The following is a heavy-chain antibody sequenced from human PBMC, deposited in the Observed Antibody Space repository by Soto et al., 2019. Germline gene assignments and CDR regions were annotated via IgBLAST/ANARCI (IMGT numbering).Heavy chain of an antibody. CDR1: GYTLTELA. CDR3: ATETAGTVLFDY. CDR2: FDPEDGET. V-gene: IGHV1-24*01. D-gene: IGHD6-13*01. J-gene: IGHJ4*02. Sequence: ASVEVSCQVSGYTLTELAMHWVRQAPGKGLEWLGGFDPEDGETIYAQKFQGRVTMTEDTSTDTAYMELSSLRSEDTAVYYCATETAGTVLFDYWGQGTLVTVSS.